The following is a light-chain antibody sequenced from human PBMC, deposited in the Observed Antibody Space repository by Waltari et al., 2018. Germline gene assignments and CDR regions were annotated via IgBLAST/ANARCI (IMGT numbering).Light chain of an antibody. CDR2: EVS. V-gene: IGLV2-8*01. J-gene: IGLJ2*01. CDR3: SSYAGSNNVV. CDR1: SSDVGGYNY. Sequence: QSAPTQPPSASGSPGQSVTISCTGTSSDVGGYNYVSWYQQHPGKAPKPMIYEVSKRPSGVPDRFSGSKSGNTASLTVSGLQAEDEADYYCSSYAGSNNVVFGGGTKLTVL.